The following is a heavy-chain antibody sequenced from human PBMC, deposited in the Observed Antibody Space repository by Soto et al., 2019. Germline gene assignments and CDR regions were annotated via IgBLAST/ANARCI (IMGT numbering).Heavy chain of an antibody. Sequence: PGGSLRLSCAASGFTFSSYGMHWVRQAPGKGLEWVAVIWYDGSNKYYADSVKGRFTISRDNSKNTLYLQMNSLRAEDTAVYYCARDSSGWPGRMDVWGQGTTVTVSS. CDR1: GFTFSSYG. V-gene: IGHV3-33*01. D-gene: IGHD6-19*01. CDR3: ARDSSGWPGRMDV. CDR2: IWYDGSNK. J-gene: IGHJ6*02.